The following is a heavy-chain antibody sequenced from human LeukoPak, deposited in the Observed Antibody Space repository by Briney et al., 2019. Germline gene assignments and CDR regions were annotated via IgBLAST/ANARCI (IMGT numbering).Heavy chain of an antibody. CDR3: AKDSGYGGFDY. CDR1: GFTFSSSA. Sequence: PGGSLRLSCTASGFTFSSSAMSWVRQAPGKGLEWVSDISGSGGSTYYADSVKGRFTISRDNSKNTLYLQMNSLRAEDTAVYYCAKDSGYGGFDYWGQGTLVTVSS. CDR2: ISGSGGST. J-gene: IGHJ4*02. V-gene: IGHV3-23*01. D-gene: IGHD5-12*01.